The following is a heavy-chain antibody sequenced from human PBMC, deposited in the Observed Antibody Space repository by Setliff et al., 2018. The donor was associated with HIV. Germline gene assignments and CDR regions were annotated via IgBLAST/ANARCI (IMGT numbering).Heavy chain of an antibody. V-gene: IGHV3-30*02. D-gene: IGHD3-22*01. CDR1: GFTFSTYG. CDR3: AKNPGRSGYYCYAYYYYGMDV. Sequence: GGSVRLSCAVSGFTFSTYGMHWVRQAPGKGLEWVTFIEHDGSKKFYADSVKGRFTISRDNSKNTPYLQMNSLRAEDTAIYYCAKNPGRSGYYCYAYYYYGMDVWGQGTMVTVSS. J-gene: IGHJ6*02. CDR2: IEHDGSKK.